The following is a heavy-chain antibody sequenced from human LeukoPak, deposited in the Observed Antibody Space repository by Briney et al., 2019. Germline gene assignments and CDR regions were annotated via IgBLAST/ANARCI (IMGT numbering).Heavy chain of an antibody. J-gene: IGHJ4*02. CDR1: GFTVTSHY. D-gene: IGHD5-24*01. V-gene: IGHV3-53*01. Sequence: GGSLTLSCAPSGFTVTSHYKNCVRQATEKGREGVSDIYAGGTPFSPDAVEGRFTMSRDTYKDMIYLQMNSLRAGDTDVDYCARGPDVGGYNYAPFDSWGQGTLVTVSS. CDR2: IYAGGTP. CDR3: ARGPDVGGYNYAPFDS.